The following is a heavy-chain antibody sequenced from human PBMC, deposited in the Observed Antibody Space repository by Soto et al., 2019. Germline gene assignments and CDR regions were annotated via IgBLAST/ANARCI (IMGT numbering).Heavy chain of an antibody. CDR3: ERDGATVQDYYYMDV. D-gene: IGHD3-16*01. V-gene: IGHV1-2*02. CDR1: GYTFSGYY. CDR2: INPNSGGT. Sequence: QVQLVQSGAEVKKPGASVKVSCKASGYTFSGYYVHWVRQAPGQGLEWMGWINPNSGGTNYAQKFQGRVTMTRDKSISTVYMELSSLRSDDTAVYYCERDGATVQDYYYMDVWGKGTTVTVSS. J-gene: IGHJ6*03.